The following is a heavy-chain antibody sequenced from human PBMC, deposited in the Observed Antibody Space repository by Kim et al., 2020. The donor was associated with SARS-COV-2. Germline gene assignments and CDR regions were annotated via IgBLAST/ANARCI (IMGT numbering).Heavy chain of an antibody. CDR1: GYTFTSYA. CDR3: ARDRGTVDYYYGMDV. V-gene: IGHV1-3*01. Sequence: ASVKVSCKASGYTFTSYAMHWVRQAPGQRLEWMGWSNAGNGNTKYSQKFQGRVTITRDTSASTAYMELSSLRSEDTAVYYCARDRGTVDYYYGMDVWGQGTTVTVS. J-gene: IGHJ6*02. D-gene: IGHD3-10*01. CDR2: SNAGNGNT.